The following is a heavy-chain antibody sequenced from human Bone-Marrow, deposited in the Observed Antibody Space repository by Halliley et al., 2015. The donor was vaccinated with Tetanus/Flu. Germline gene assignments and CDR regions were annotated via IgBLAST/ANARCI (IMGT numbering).Heavy chain of an antibody. V-gene: IGHV4-59*01. CDR1: GGSISSDY. D-gene: IGHD3-22*01. Sequence: TLSLTCTVSGGSISSDYWSWIRQSPGRGLGWIGDIFYSGIANYNPSLKSRVTMSVDTSDNVFTLNLTSVTAADTAVYYCARNLQGSGYYYREDAFDIWGQGTVVTVSS. CDR3: ARNLQGSGYYYREDAFDI. CDR2: IFYSGIA. J-gene: IGHJ3*02.